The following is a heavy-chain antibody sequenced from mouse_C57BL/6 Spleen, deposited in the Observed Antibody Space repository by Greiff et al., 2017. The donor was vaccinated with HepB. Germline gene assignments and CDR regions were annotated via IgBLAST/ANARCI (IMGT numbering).Heavy chain of an antibody. V-gene: IGHV1-50*01. CDR2: IDPSDSYT. CDR1: GYTFTSYW. J-gene: IGHJ3*01. D-gene: IGHD2-3*01. CDR3: ARGRGYYWFAY. Sequence: QVQLQQPGAELVKPGASVKLSCKASGYTFTSYWMQWVKQRPGQGLEWIGEIDPSDSYTNYNQKFKGKATLTVDTSSSTAYMQLSSLTSEDSAVYYCARGRGYYWFAYWGRGALVTVSA.